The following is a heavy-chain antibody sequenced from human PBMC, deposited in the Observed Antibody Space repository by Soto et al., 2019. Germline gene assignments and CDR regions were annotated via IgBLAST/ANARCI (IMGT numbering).Heavy chain of an antibody. CDR2: INPKRGDT. D-gene: IGHD3-9*01. CDR3: ARDPGIPGRYWYFDL. J-gene: IGHJ2*01. V-gene: IGHV1-2*02. Sequence: QVQLVQSGAEVKKPGASVKVSCKASGYTFRNYYIHWVRQAPGQGLEWMGWINPKRGDTNYAQNFQGRVIMTRDTSISTAYLEVTWLTSDDSAVFYCARDPGIPGRYWYFDLWGRGTLVTVSS. CDR1: GYTFRNYY.